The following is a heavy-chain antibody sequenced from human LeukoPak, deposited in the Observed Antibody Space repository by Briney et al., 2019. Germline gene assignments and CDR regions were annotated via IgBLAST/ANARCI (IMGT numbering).Heavy chain of an antibody. V-gene: IGHV4-59*08. CDR3: ASELAAAGTVY. CDR1: GGSISIYY. D-gene: IGHD6-13*01. Sequence: PSETLSLTCTVSGGSISIYYWSWIRQPPGKGLEWIGYIYYSGSTNYNPSLKSRVTISIDTSKNQFSLKLSSVTAADTAVYYCASELAAAGTVYWGQGTLVTVSS. J-gene: IGHJ4*02. CDR2: IYYSGST.